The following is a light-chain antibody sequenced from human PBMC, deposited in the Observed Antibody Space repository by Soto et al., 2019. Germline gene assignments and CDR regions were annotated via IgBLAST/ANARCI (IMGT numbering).Light chain of an antibody. CDR2: NNI. CDR1: SSNIGAGYD. Sequence: QSVLTQPPSVSGAPGQRVTISCTGSSSNIGAGYDVHWYQQLPGTAPKLLIYNNINRPSGVPDRFSGSKSGTSGSLAITGLQAEDDADYYCQSYDSSLSVFGTGTKLTVL. J-gene: IGLJ1*01. V-gene: IGLV1-40*01. CDR3: QSYDSSLSV.